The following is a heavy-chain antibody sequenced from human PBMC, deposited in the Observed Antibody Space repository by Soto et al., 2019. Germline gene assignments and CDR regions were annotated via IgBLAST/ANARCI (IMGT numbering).Heavy chain of an antibody. CDR3: AKVTIGVPAPGTAV. V-gene: IGHV3-23*01. D-gene: IGHD3-3*01. CDR1: GFTFNNYA. CDR2: ISYSGDRT. Sequence: VQLLESGGRLVQPGGSLRLSCAASGFTFNNYAMSWVRQAPGKGLEWVSAISYSGDRTFYADSAKGRFTISRDNSKNTLNLKMKSLRAEDTAIYLCAKVTIGVPAPGTAVWGQGTTVNVSS. J-gene: IGHJ6*02.